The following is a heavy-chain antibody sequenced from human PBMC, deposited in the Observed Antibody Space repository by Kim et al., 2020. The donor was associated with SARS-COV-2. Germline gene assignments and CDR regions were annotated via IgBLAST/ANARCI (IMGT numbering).Heavy chain of an antibody. CDR1: GGSISSGGYY. CDR3: ARTKDDSSGYFDY. J-gene: IGHJ4*02. CDR2: IYYSGST. D-gene: IGHD3-22*01. Sequence: SETLSLTCTVSGGSISSGGYYWSWIRQHPGKGLEWIGYIYYSGSTYYNPSLKSRVTISVDTSKNQFSLKLSSVTAADTAVYYCARTKDDSSGYFDYWGQGTLVTVSS. V-gene: IGHV4-31*03.